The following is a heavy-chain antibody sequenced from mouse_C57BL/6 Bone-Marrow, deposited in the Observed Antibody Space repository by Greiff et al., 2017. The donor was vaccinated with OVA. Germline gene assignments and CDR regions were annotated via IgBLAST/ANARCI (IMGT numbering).Heavy chain of an antibody. J-gene: IGHJ2*01. V-gene: IGHV5-16*01. D-gene: IGHD2-4*01. CDR3: ARDNYDGGGYYFDY. CDR2: INYDGSST. Sequence: EVQRVESEGGLVQPGSSMKLSCTASGFTFSDYYMAWVRQVPEKGLEWVANINYDGSSTYYLDSLKSRFIISRDNAKNILYLQMSSLKSEDTATYYCARDNYDGGGYYFDYWGQGTTLTVSS. CDR1: GFTFSDYY.